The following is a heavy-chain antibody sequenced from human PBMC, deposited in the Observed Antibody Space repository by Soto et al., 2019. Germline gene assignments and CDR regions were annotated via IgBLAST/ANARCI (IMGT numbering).Heavy chain of an antibody. CDR1: GGSVSSGSYY. D-gene: IGHD5-18*01. Sequence: PSETLSLTCTVSGGSVSSGSYYWSWIRQPPGKGLEWIGYIYYSGSTNYNPSLKSRVTISVDTSKNQFSLKLSSVTAADTAVYYCARTVGIQLWLPYYSDYWGQGTLVTVSS. CDR3: ARTVGIQLWLPYYSDY. J-gene: IGHJ4*02. CDR2: IYYSGST. V-gene: IGHV4-61*01.